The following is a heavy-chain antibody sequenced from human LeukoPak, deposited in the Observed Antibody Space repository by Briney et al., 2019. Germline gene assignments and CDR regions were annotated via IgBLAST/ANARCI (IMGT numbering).Heavy chain of an antibody. J-gene: IGHJ6*03. V-gene: IGHV4-61*02. D-gene: IGHD7-27*01. Sequence: PSQTLSLTCTVSGGSISSGSYYWSWIRQPAGKGLEWIGRIYTSGSTNYNPSLKSRVTTSVDTSKNQFSLKLSSVTAADTAVYYCARSGLGLDPTYYYYYYMDVWGKGTTVTVSS. CDR1: GGSISSGSYY. CDR3: ARSGLGLDPTYYYYYYMDV. CDR2: IYTSGST.